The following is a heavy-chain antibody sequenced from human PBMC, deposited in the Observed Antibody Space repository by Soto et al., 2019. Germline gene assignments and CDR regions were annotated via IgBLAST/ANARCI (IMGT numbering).Heavy chain of an antibody. CDR1: GGTFRNYA. V-gene: IGHV1-69*01. Sequence: QVQLVQSGAEVKKPGSSVKLSCKTSGGTFRNYAINWVRQAPGQGLEWMGGSIPVFGTANYAQTFQGRFTITADGSTSTAHMELSSLRSEDTAVYYWAIPLPKQQLVRGAFDHWGQGTLVTVAS. J-gene: IGHJ4*02. CDR2: SIPVFGTA. D-gene: IGHD3-10*01. CDR3: AIPLPKQQLVRGAFDH.